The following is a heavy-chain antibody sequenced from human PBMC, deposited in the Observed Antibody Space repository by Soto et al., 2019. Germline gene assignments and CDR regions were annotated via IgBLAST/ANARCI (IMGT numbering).Heavy chain of an antibody. J-gene: IGHJ6*03. CDR1: GFTFSSYS. D-gene: IGHD3-10*01. V-gene: IGHV3-21*06. Sequence: EVQLVESGGGLVKPGGSLRLSCVVSGFTFSSYSMNWVRQAPGKGLEWVSSISSGSNYTYYAGSVKGRFTISRDNAKNSVYLQMNSLRAEDTALYYCARDFKESQYYYYCMDVWGKGTTVTVSS. CDR3: ARDFKESQYYYYCMDV. CDR2: ISSGSNYT.